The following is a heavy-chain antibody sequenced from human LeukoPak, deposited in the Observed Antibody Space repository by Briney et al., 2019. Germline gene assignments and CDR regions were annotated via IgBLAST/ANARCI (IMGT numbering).Heavy chain of an antibody. V-gene: IGHV1-2*02. CDR2: INPNSGGT. D-gene: IGHD3-10*01. J-gene: IGHJ4*02. CDR3: ARSGGSGSYYPDY. Sequence: ASVKVSCKASGYTFTGYYMHWVRQAPGQGLEWMGWINPNSGGTNYAQKFQGRVTMTRDTSISTAYMELSRLRSDDTAVYYCARSGGSGSYYPDYWGQGTLVTVFS. CDR1: GYTFTGYY.